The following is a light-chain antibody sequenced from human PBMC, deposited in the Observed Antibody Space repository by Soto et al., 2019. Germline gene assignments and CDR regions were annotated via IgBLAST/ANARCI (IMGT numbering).Light chain of an antibody. V-gene: IGKV3-20*01. CDR3: QRYGSSPPLT. J-gene: IGKJ4*01. CDR1: QSVSSSH. CDR2: GAS. Sequence: EIVLTQSPGTLSLSPGERATLSCRASQSVSSSHLAWYQQKVGQAPRLLIYGASSRATGIPDRFNGSGSGTDFTLTTSRLEPEDFAVYYCQRYGSSPPLTFGGGTMVEIK.